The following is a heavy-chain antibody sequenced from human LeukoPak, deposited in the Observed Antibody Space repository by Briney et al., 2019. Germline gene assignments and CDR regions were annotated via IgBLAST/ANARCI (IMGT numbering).Heavy chain of an antibody. D-gene: IGHD3-10*01. Sequence: GESLKISCKGSGYSFTSYWIGWVRQMPGKGLEWMGIIYPGDSDTRYSPSFQGQVTISADKSITTAYLQWSSLKASDTAMYYCARQGLGELLSGMKWFDPWGQGTLVTVSS. CDR3: ARQGLGELLSGMKWFDP. V-gene: IGHV5-51*01. CDR1: GYSFTSYW. CDR2: IYPGDSDT. J-gene: IGHJ5*02.